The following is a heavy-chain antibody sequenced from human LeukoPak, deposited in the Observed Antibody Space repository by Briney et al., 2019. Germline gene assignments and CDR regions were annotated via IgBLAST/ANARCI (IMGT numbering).Heavy chain of an antibody. D-gene: IGHD3-22*01. CDR3: ANFYDTSGFGY. J-gene: IGHJ4*02. CDR2: IYYSGGT. CDR1: GGSISSGGYY. V-gene: IGHV4-30-4*01. Sequence: SETLPLTCTVSGGSISSGGYYWSWIRQPPGKGLEWIGYIYYSGGTYYNPSLKSRVTISADTSKNQFSLRLTSVTAADTAVYYCANFYDTSGFGYWGQGTLVTVSS.